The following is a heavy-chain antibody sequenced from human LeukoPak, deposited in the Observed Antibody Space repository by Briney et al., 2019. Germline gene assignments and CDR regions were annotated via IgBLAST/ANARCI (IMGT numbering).Heavy chain of an antibody. CDR1: GVSISDYH. CDR2: FSYSEST. J-gene: IGHJ4*02. V-gene: IGHV4-59*01. Sequence: NPSETLSLTCSVSGVSISDYHWIWIRQPPAKGLEWMGYFSYSESTRYNPSLKSRVTMSVDTSKNQFSLRLISVAAADTAVYYCARMYSGTSYYFDFWGQGTLVTVSS. CDR3: ARMYSGTSYYFDF. D-gene: IGHD1-26*01.